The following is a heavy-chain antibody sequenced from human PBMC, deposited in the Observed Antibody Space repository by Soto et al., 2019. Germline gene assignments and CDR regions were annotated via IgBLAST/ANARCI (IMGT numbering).Heavy chain of an antibody. J-gene: IGHJ6*03. CDR2: IIPILGIG. Sequence: QVQLVQSGAEVKKPGSSVKVSCKASGGTFSSYAFNWVRQAPGQGLEWMGRIIPILGIGDYAPRFQGRVTITPDKSTSTVYMELSSLRSEDTAVYYCARNPRAVAAMHMDVWGKGTMVTVSS. D-gene: IGHD6-19*01. V-gene: IGHV1-69*04. CDR3: ARNPRAVAAMHMDV. CDR1: GGTFSSYA.